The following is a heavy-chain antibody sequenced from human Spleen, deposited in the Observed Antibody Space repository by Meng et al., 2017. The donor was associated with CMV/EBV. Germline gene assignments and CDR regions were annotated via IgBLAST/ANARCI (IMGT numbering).Heavy chain of an antibody. Sequence: GESLKISCAASGFTFNDAWMSWVRQAPGKGLEWVANVKPDGSEKYYVDSVKGRFTVSRDNAKSSLYLQMNSLRAEDTALYYCAKSRRGDFHDAVDIWGQGTLVTVSS. CDR3: AKSRRGDFHDAVDI. D-gene: IGHD3-16*01. CDR2: VKPDGSEK. CDR1: GFTFNDAW. J-gene: IGHJ3*02. V-gene: IGHV3-7*03.